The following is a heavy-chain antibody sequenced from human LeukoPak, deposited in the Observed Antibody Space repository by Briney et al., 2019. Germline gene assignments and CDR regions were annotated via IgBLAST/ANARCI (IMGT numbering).Heavy chain of an antibody. CDR2: INHSGST. D-gene: IGHD6-19*01. Sequence: PSETLSLTCAVYGGSFSGYYWSWIRQPPGKGLEWIGEINHSGSTNYNPSLKSRVTISVDTSKNQFSLKLSSVTAAETAVYYCASDPLAVADVYWGQGTLVTVSS. CDR3: ASDPLAVADVY. J-gene: IGHJ4*02. CDR1: GGSFSGYY. V-gene: IGHV4-34*01.